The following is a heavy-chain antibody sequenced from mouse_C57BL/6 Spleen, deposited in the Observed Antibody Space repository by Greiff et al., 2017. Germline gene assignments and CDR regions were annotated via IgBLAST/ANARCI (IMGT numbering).Heavy chain of an antibody. CDR3: ARASITTVVAPGFDY. V-gene: IGHV5-4*03. J-gene: IGHJ2*01. Sequence: EVKLMESGGGLVKPGGSLKLSCAASGFTFSSYAMSWVRQTPEKRLEWVATISDGGSYTYYPDNVKGRFTISRDNAKNNLYLQMSHLKSEDTAMYYCARASITTVVAPGFDYWGQGTTLTVSS. CDR1: GFTFSSYA. CDR2: ISDGGSYT. D-gene: IGHD1-1*01.